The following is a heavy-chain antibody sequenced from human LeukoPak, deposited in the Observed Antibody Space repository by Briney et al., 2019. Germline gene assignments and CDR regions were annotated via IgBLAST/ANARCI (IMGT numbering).Heavy chain of an antibody. CDR2: ISYDGSNK. D-gene: IGHD6-19*01. J-gene: IGHJ4*02. V-gene: IGHV3-30*18. CDR3: AKDHSSGCLDY. Sequence: GRSLRLSCAASGFTFSSYGMHWVRQAPGKGLEWVAVISYDGSNKYYADSVKGRFTISRDNSKNTLYLRMNSLRAEDTAVYYCAKDHSSGCLDYWGQGTLVTVSS. CDR1: GFTFSSYG.